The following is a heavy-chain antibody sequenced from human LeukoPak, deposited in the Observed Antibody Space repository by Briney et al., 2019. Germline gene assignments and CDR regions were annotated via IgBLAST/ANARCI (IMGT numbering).Heavy chain of an antibody. Sequence: GGSLRLSCAASGFNFSSYGMHWVRQAPGKGLEWVAVIWYDGSNKYYADSVKGRFTISRDNSKNTLYLQMNSLRAEDTAVYYCARENTVTTSFDYWGQGTLVTVFS. CDR2: IWYDGSNK. CDR3: ARENTVTTSFDY. J-gene: IGHJ4*02. CDR1: GFNFSSYG. D-gene: IGHD4-17*01. V-gene: IGHV3-33*01.